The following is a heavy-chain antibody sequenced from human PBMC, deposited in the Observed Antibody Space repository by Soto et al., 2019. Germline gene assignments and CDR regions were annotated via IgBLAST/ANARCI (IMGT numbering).Heavy chain of an antibody. CDR1: GFTFSSYG. J-gene: IGHJ4*02. Sequence: QVQLVESGGGVVQPGRSLRLSCAASGFTFSSYGMHWVRQAPGKGLEWVAVIWYDGSNKYYADSVKGRFTISRDNSKNPLYLQMNSLRAEDTAVYYCARDAVVYAVAQYEFDYWGQGTLVTVSS. CDR2: IWYDGSNK. D-gene: IGHD6-19*01. CDR3: ARDAVVYAVAQYEFDY. V-gene: IGHV3-33*01.